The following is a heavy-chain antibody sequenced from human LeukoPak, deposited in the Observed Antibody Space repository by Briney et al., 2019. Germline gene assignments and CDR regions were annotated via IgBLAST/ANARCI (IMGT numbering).Heavy chain of an antibody. J-gene: IGHJ6*02. D-gene: IGHD3-10*01. CDR2: ISAYNGNT. Sequence: ASVTVSCKASGYTFTSYGISWVRQAPGQGLEWMGWISAYNGNTNYAQKLQGRVTMTTDTSTSTAYMELRSLRSDDTAVYYCARDVPYYYGSGSYSYYYYYGMDVWGQGTTVTVSS. CDR1: GYTFTSYG. CDR3: ARDVPYYYGSGSYSYYYYYGMDV. V-gene: IGHV1-18*01.